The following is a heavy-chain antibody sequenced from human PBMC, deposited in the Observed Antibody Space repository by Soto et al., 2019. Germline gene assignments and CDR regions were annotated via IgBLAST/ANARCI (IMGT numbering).Heavy chain of an antibody. Sequence: EVQLLESGGGLVQPGGSLRLSCAASGFTSSSYAMSWVRQAPGKGLEWVSAISGSGGSTYYADSVKGRFTISRDNSKNTLYLQMNSLRAEDTAVYYCAKNGAVVAATGDLFDYWGQGTLVTVSS. CDR2: ISGSGGST. CDR3: AKNGAVVAATGDLFDY. CDR1: GFTSSSYA. J-gene: IGHJ4*02. V-gene: IGHV3-23*01. D-gene: IGHD2-15*01.